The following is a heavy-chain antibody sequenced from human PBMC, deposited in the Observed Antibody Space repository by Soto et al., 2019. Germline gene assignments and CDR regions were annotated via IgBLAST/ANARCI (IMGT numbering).Heavy chain of an antibody. V-gene: IGHV3-64D*06. CDR2: ISSNGGST. J-gene: IGHJ5*02. D-gene: IGHD6-6*01. Sequence: GGSLRLSCSASGFTFSSYAMHWVRQAPGKGLEYVSAISSNGGSTYYADSVKGRFTIPRDNSKNTLYLQMSSLRAEDTAVYYCVKGRSSVGDNWFDPWGQGTLVTVSS. CDR3: VKGRSSVGDNWFDP. CDR1: GFTFSSYA.